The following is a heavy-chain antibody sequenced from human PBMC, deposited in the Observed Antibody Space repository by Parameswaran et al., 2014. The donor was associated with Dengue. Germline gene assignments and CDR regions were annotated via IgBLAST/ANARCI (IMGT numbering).Heavy chain of an antibody. V-gene: IGHV1-69*02. CDR2: IIPILGIA. D-gene: IGHD4-23*01. J-gene: IGHJ6*02. CDR3: GKRKTVDYYYGMDV. Sequence: SWVRQAPGQGLEWMGRIIPILGIANYAQKFQGRVTITADKSTSTAYMELSSLRSEDTAVYYCGKRKTVDYYYGMDVWGQGTMVTVSS.